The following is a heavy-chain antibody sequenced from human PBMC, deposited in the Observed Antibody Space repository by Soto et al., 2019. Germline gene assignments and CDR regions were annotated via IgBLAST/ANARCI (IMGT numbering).Heavy chain of an antibody. Sequence: SETLSLTCTFSGGSISSYYWSWIRQPPGKGLEWIGYIYYSGSTNYNPSLKSRVTISVDTSKNQFSLKLSSVTAADTAVYYCARDNVYGGYRSSDYWGQGTLVTVSS. V-gene: IGHV4-59*01. CDR2: IYYSGST. CDR1: GGSISSYY. CDR3: ARDNVYGGYRSSDY. D-gene: IGHD5-18*01. J-gene: IGHJ4*02.